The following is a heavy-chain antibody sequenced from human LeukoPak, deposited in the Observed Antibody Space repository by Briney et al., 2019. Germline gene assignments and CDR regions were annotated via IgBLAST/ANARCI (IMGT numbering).Heavy chain of an antibody. CDR2: IYTSGST. V-gene: IGHV4-4*07. J-gene: IGHJ5*02. CDR3: ARVRIAAAGTGYTYIWFDP. CDR1: GGSISSYY. D-gene: IGHD6-13*01. Sequence: PSETLSLTCTVSGGSISSYYWSWIRQPAGKGLEWIGRIYTSGSTNYNPSLKSRVTMSVDTSKNQFSLKLSSVTAADTAVYYCARVRIAAAGTGYTYIWFDPWGQGTLVTVSS.